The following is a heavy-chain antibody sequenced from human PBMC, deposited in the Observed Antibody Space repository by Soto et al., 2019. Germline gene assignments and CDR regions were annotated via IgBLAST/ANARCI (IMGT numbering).Heavy chain of an antibody. CDR1: GFTFSSYA. D-gene: IGHD3-10*01. Sequence: GGSLRLSCSASGFTFSSYAMHWVRQAPGKGLEYVSAISSNGGSTYYADSVKGRFTISRDNSKNTLYLQMSSLRAEDTAVYYCARDSGYGSRASVNHYLDYWGQGTLVTVSS. J-gene: IGHJ4*01. CDR2: ISSNGGST. CDR3: ARDSGYGSRASVNHYLDY. V-gene: IGHV3-64D*06.